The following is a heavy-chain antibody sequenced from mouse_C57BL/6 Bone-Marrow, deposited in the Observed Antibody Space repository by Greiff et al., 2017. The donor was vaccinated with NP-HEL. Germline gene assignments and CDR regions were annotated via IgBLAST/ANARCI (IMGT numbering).Heavy chain of an antibody. CDR1: GFNIKDDY. CDR3: TTWDYYGGDY. V-gene: IGHV14-4*01. CDR2: IDPENGDT. Sequence: EVKLMESGAELVRPGASVKLSCTASGFNIKDDYMHWVKQRPEQGLEWIGWIDPENGDTEYASKIQGKATITADTSSNTAYLQLSSLTSEDTAVYYCTTWDYYGGDYWGQGTTLTVSS. J-gene: IGHJ2*01. D-gene: IGHD1-1*01.